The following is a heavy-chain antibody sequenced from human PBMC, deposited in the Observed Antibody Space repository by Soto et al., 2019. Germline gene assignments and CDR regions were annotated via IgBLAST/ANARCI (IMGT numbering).Heavy chain of an antibody. J-gene: IGHJ6*03. V-gene: IGHV3-33*01. Sequence: GGSLRLSCAASGSTFSSYGMHWVRQAPGKGLEWVAVIWYDGSNKYYADSVKGRLTISRDNSKNTLYLQMNSLRAEDTAVYYCAREGRVVPAARRVGLYYMDVWGKGTTVTVSS. CDR1: GSTFSSYG. D-gene: IGHD2-2*01. CDR3: AREGRVVPAARRVGLYYMDV. CDR2: IWYDGSNK.